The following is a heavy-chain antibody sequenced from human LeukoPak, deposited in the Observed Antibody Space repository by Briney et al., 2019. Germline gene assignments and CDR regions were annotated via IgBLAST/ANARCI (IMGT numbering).Heavy chain of an antibody. J-gene: IGHJ4*02. V-gene: IGHV1-2*02. D-gene: IGHD2-21*01. CDR2: INDKSGDT. CDR3: AREYCSGDWYSAGFDS. CDR1: GYTFTGYF. Sequence: ASVKDSCKASGYTFTGYFLHWGRPAPGQGPECMGWINDKSGDTKSAQKFQGRVTMTRDTSISTAFMELSSLTSDDTALYYCAREYCSGDWYSAGFDSWGQGTLVTVSS.